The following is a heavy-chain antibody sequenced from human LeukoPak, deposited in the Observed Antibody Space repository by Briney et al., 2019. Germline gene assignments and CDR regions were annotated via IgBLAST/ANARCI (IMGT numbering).Heavy chain of an antibody. D-gene: IGHD3-10*01. CDR3: ARSYYHYYGSGRIPPWAFDI. CDR2: MYHSGST. V-gene: IGHV4-59*08. CDR1: GGSISSYY. J-gene: IGHJ3*02. Sequence: PSETLSLTCTVSGGSISSYYWSWIRQPPGKGLEWIGYMYHSGSTNYNPSLKSRVTISVDTSKNQFSLKLRSVTAADTAVYYCARSYYHYYGSGRIPPWAFDIWGQGTMVTVSS.